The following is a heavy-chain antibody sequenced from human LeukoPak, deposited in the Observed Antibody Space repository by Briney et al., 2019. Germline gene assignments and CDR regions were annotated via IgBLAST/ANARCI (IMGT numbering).Heavy chain of an antibody. CDR2: IYYSGSA. J-gene: IGHJ4*02. V-gene: IGHV4-39*07. CDR1: GGSISSSSYY. D-gene: IGHD3-16*02. CDR3: AARGGRYDYVWGSYRSSSIFDY. Sequence: SETLSLTCTVSGGSISSSSYYWGWIRQPPGKGLEWIGSIYYSGSAYYNPSLKSRDTISVDTSKNQFSLKLSSVTAADTAVYYCAARGGRYDYVWGSYRSSSIFDYWGQGTLVTVSS.